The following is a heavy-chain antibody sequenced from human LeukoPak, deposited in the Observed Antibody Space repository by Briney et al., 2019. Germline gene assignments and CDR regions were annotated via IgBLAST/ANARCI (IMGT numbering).Heavy chain of an antibody. J-gene: IGHJ6*03. Sequence: SETLSLTCTVSGGSISSSSYYWGWIRQPPGKGLEWIGSIYYSGSTYYNPSLKSRVTISVDTSKNQLSLKLSSVTAADTAVYYCARGGGSSYYYYYMDVWGKGTTVTVSS. CDR3: ARGGGSSYYYYYMDV. CDR1: GGSISSSSYY. D-gene: IGHD1-26*01. V-gene: IGHV4-39*07. CDR2: IYYSGST.